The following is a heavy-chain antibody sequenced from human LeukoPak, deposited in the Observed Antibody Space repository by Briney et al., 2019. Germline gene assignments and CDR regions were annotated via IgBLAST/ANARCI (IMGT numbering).Heavy chain of an antibody. CDR1: GYTFTSYY. Sequence: ASVKVSCKASGYTFTSYYMHWVRQAPGQGLEWMGIINPSGGSTSYAQKFQGRVTMTRDTSTSTVYMELSSLRSEDTPVYYCTRVAIFGVALNWFDPWGQGTLVTVSS. V-gene: IGHV1-46*01. CDR2: INPSGGST. J-gene: IGHJ5*02. D-gene: IGHD3-3*01. CDR3: TRVAIFGVALNWFDP.